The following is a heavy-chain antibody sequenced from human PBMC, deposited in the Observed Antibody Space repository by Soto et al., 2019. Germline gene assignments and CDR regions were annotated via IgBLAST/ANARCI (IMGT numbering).Heavy chain of an antibody. CDR1: GFAFSTFA. J-gene: IGHJ5*02. V-gene: IGHV3-23*01. D-gene: IGHD2-15*01. CDR2: ITGGGVNT. Sequence: EVQLLESGGGWVQPGGSLRLSCAASGFAFSTFAMSWVRQGPGKGLEWVSGITGGGVNTYYAHSVKGRLTISRDNSEKTLDLQMGSLRVEDTAIYYWAKGYWRGGSIYDPPWGQGTLVTVSS. CDR3: AKGYWRGGSIYDPP.